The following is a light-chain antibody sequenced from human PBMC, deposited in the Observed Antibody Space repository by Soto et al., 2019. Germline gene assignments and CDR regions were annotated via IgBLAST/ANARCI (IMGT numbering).Light chain of an antibody. CDR1: SSDVGGYNY. V-gene: IGLV2-8*01. CDR2: EVN. Sequence: QSALTQPPSASGSPGQSVTISCTGTSSDVGGYNYVSWYQQHPGKAPKLMIYEVNKRPSGVPDLFSGSKSGNTASLTVSGLQADDEADYYCNSYAGSNNWVFGGGTKLTVL. J-gene: IGLJ3*02. CDR3: NSYAGSNNWV.